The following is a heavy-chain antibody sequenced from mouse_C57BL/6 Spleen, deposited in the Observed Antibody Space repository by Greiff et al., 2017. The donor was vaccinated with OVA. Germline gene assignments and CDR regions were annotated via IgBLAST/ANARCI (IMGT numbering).Heavy chain of an antibody. Sequence: EVMLVESGGGLVQPGGSLKLSCAASGFTFSDYYMYWVRQTPEKRLEWVAYISNGGGSTYYPDTVKGRFTISRDNAKNTLYLQMSRLKSKDTAMYYGARHYYGSSTGYFDVWGTGTTVTVSS. D-gene: IGHD1-1*01. CDR1: GFTFSDYY. J-gene: IGHJ1*03. V-gene: IGHV5-12*01. CDR3: ARHYYGSSTGYFDV. CDR2: ISNGGGST.